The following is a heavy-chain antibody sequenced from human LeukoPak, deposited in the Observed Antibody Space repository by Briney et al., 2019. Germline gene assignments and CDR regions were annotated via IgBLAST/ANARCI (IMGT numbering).Heavy chain of an antibody. D-gene: IGHD3-16*02. CDR3: ASYPRSVDTPPFDY. CDR1: GYSFTTQY. V-gene: IGHV1-2*02. CDR2: INPNNGDT. J-gene: IGHJ4*02. Sequence: GASVKVSCKASGYSFTTQYMHWLRQAPVQGLEWMGWINPNNGDTKYAQSFLGRVIMTRDTSTTTAHMELRSLRSDDTAVYFCASYPRSVDTPPFDYWGQGTLVTVSS.